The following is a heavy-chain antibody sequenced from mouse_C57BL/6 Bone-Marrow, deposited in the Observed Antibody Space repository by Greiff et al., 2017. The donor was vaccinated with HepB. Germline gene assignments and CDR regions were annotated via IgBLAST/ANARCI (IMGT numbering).Heavy chain of an antibody. V-gene: IGHV14-4*01. CDR2: IDPENGDT. CDR1: GFNIKDDY. J-gene: IGHJ2*01. D-gene: IGHD1-1*01. Sequence: EVKLQESGAELVRPGASVKLSCTASGFNIKDDYMHWVKQRPEQGLEWIGWIDPENGDTEYASKFQGKATITADTSSNTAYLQLSSLTSEDTAVYYCTSITTVVATDYWGQGTTLTVSS. CDR3: TSITTVVATDY.